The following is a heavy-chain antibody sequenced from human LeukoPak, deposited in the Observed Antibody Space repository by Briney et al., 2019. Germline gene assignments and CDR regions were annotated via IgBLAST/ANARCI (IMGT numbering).Heavy chain of an antibody. CDR2: IYPGDSTT. V-gene: IGHV5-51*01. CDR1: GYNFTTYW. D-gene: IGHD3-22*01. CDR3: ARRDYSSGRTYFHH. J-gene: IGHJ1*01. Sequence: GASLQISCQGSGYNFTTYWIGWVRQMPGKGLEWMGVIYPGDSTTRYSPSFQGQVTISADKSNNTAYLQWTSLKASDTAMYYCARRDYSSGRTYFHHWGQGTLVTVSS.